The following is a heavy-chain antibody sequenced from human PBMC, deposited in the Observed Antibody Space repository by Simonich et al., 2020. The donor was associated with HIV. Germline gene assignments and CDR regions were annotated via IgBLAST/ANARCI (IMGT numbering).Heavy chain of an antibody. CDR1: GGSFSGYY. V-gene: IGHV4-34*01. CDR3: ARRDRELILYFDY. CDR2: INHSGIT. Sequence: QVQLQQWGAGLLKPSETLSLTCAVYGGSFSGYYWSWIRQPPGKGTEWIGEINHSGITNYKSSLNSRATISVDKSKNQFSLKLSSVTAADTAIYYCARRDRELILYFDYWGQGNLVTVSS. J-gene: IGHJ4*02. D-gene: IGHD3-3*01.